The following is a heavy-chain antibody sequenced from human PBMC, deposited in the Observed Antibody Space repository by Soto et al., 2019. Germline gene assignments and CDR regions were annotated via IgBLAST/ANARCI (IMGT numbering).Heavy chain of an antibody. CDR2: ISGSGGRT. CDR3: ARGPDV. V-gene: IGHV3-23*01. J-gene: IGHJ6*02. CDR1: GFSFSRYA. Sequence: EVQLLESGGGSVQPGGSLRLSCVASGFSFSRYAMSWVRQAPGKGLEWVSAISGSGGRTYNTDSVKGRFSISRDNSKNTLYLQMNSLRAEDTAVYYCARGPDVWGQGTTVTVSS.